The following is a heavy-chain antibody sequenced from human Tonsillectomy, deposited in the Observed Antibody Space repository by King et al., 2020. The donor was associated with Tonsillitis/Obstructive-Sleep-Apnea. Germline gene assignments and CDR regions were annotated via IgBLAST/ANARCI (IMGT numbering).Heavy chain of an antibody. Sequence: QLQESGPGLVKPSETLSLTCTVSGGSISSYYWSWIRQPPGKGLEWIGYIYYSGSTNYNPSLKSRVTISVDTSQNQFSLKLSSVTAADTAVYYCAGDRGRYYDYVWGSYRPSFDCDYWGQGTLVTVSS. V-gene: IGHV4-59*01. CDR2: IYYSGST. CDR3: AGDRGRYYDYVWGSYRPSFDCDY. J-gene: IGHJ4*02. CDR1: GGSISSYY. D-gene: IGHD3-16*02.